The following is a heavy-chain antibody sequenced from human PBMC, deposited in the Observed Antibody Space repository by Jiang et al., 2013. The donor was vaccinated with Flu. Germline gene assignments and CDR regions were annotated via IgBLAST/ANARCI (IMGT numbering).Heavy chain of an antibody. J-gene: IGHJ4*02. Sequence: ETLSLTCTVSGGSISSSSYYWGWIRQPPGKGLEWIGSIYYSGSTYYNPSLKSRVTISVDTSKNQFSLKLSSVTAADTAVYYCARHPKLTKLLWFGEYYFDYWGQGTLVTVSS. V-gene: IGHV4-39*01. D-gene: IGHD3-10*01. CDR3: ARHPKLTKLLWFGEYYFDY. CDR2: IYYSGST. CDR1: GGSISSSSYY.